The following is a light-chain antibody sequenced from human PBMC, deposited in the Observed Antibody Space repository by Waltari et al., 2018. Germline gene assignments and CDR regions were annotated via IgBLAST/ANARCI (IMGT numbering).Light chain of an antibody. CDR2: ETD. Sequence: EIVLTQSPGTLSLSPGERATLSCRASQSVGKYLAWYQQKPGQAPRLLIYETDRRATGTPDRFSGSGSVTDFSLTISRLEPEDFAVYYCQKYESLPATFGQGTTVEIK. J-gene: IGKJ1*01. CDR3: QKYESLPAT. V-gene: IGKV3-20*01. CDR1: QSVGKY.